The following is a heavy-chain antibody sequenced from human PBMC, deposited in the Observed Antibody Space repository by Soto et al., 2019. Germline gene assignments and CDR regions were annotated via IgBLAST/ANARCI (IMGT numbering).Heavy chain of an antibody. CDR1: GFIFSTYG. D-gene: IGHD3-10*01. J-gene: IGHJ4*02. V-gene: IGHV3-33*06. CDR2: IWYDGSNK. CDR3: AKDSRYGSGSYYPDY. Sequence: GGSLRLSCAASGFIFSTYGMHWVRQAPGKGLEWVAVIWYDGSNKYYADSVKGRFTISRDNSKNTLYLQMNSLRAEDTAVHYCAKDSRYGSGSYYPDYWGQGTLVTVSS.